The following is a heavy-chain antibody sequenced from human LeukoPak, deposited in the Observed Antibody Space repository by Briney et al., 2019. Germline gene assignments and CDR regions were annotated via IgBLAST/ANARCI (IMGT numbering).Heavy chain of an antibody. J-gene: IGHJ4*02. Sequence: GESLKLSCAASGFTLSNYWMHWVRQPPGKGLVWVSRINSDGSDTAYADSAKGRFTIYRDNAKNTLFLQMNSLRAEDTAVYYCTSDTVNTAVGIDYWGQGTLVTVSS. CDR1: GFTLSNYW. D-gene: IGHD5-18*01. CDR2: INSDGSDT. V-gene: IGHV3-74*01. CDR3: TSDTVNTAVGIDY.